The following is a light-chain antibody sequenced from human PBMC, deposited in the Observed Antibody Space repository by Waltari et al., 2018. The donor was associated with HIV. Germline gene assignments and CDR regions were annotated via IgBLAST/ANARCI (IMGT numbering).Light chain of an antibody. CDR3: SSYTSSSTLV. V-gene: IGLV2-14*03. CDR2: DVS. Sequence: QSALTQPASVSGSPGQSITISCTGTSSDVGGYNYVSWYQQHPGKAPKLMIYDVSNRPPGVSNRCSGSKSGNTASLTISGLQAEDEADYYCSSYTSSSTLVFGGGTKLTVL. CDR1: SSDVGGYNY. J-gene: IGLJ2*01.